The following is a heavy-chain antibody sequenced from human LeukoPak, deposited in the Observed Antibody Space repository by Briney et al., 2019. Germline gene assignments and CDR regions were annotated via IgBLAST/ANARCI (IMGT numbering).Heavy chain of an antibody. CDR1: GFTFSRYA. CDR2: ITDNGLAR. Sequence: GGSVRLSCAASGFTFSRYAMGWARQGPGKGLEWVAGITDNGLARDYTDSVKGRFTIYRDDSRSTLDLQMNSLRAEDTALYYCARDGLWGWAQYDYWGEGIVVTVSS. CDR3: ARDGLWGWAQYDY. V-gene: IGHV3-23*01. D-gene: IGHD2-21*01. J-gene: IGHJ4*02.